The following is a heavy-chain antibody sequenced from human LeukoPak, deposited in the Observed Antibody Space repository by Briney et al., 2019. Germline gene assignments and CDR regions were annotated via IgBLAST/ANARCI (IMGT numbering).Heavy chain of an antibody. Sequence: GGSLRLSCAASGFTFSSYGMHWVRQSPGKGLEWLALIWYGGSKKYYADSVKGRFTISRDNSKNTLYLQMNSLRGDGTALYYCAGDSSGFYSSFDDWGQGTRVTVSS. CDR1: GFTFSSYG. CDR3: AGDSSGFYSSFDD. CDR2: IWYGGSKK. J-gene: IGHJ4*02. D-gene: IGHD3-22*01. V-gene: IGHV3-33*01.